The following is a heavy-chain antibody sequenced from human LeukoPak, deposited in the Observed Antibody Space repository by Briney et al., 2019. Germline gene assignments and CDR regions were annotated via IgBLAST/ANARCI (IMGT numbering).Heavy chain of an antibody. CDR3: AGAPLIYGGNSHFDY. J-gene: IGHJ4*02. CDR2: IYYSGST. CDR1: GGSISSYY. V-gene: IGHV4-59*01. D-gene: IGHD4-23*01. Sequence: SETLSLTCTVSGGSISSYYWSWIRQPPGKGLEWIGYIYYSGSTNYNPSLKSRVTISVDTSKNQFSLKLSSVTAADTAVYYCAGAPLIYGGNSHFDYWGQGTLVTVSS.